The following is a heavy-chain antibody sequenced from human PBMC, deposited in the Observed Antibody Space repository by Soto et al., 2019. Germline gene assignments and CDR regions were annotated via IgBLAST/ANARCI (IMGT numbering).Heavy chain of an antibody. V-gene: IGHV3-74*01. CDR2: IYRNESKR. J-gene: IGHJ6*02. CDR1: GFNFEDRA. D-gene: IGHD2-2*01. Sequence: PGGSLRLSCVVSGFNFEDRAMHWVRQVPGKGLEWVSGIYRNESKRSYADSVKGRFTISRDNAKNTLYLQMNSLRAEDTAVYFCARDRVPQLGYYGMDVWGQGTTVTVSS. CDR3: ARDRVPQLGYYGMDV.